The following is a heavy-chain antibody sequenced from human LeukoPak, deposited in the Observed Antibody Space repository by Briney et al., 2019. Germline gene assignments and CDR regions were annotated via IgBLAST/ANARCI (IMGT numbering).Heavy chain of an antibody. CDR3: ANIATSSWYHWFDP. CDR2: IYYSGST. Sequence: PSETLSLTCTVSGDSISSSSYYWGWIRQPPGKGLEWIGTIYYSGSTFYNPSLKSRVTISVDTSKKQLSLKLTSVTAADTAVYYCANIATSSWYHWFDPWGQGTLVTISS. D-gene: IGHD6-13*01. CDR1: GDSISSSSYY. V-gene: IGHV4-39*01. J-gene: IGHJ5*02.